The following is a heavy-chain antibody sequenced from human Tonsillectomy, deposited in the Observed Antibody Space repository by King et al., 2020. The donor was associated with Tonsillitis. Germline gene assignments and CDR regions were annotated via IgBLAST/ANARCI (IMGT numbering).Heavy chain of an antibody. CDR2: INHSGST. CDR1: GGSFSDYY. D-gene: IGHD2-15*01. V-gene: IGHV4-34*01. J-gene: IGHJ6*03. Sequence: VQLQQWGAGLLKPSETLSLTCAVYGGSFSDYYWIWIRQPPGMGLEWIGEINHSGSTNYNPSLKSRVTILVDTSKNQFSLKLSSVTAADTAVYYWARGEGVAATDYYYCMDVWGKGTTVAVSS. CDR3: ARGEGVAATDYYYCMDV.